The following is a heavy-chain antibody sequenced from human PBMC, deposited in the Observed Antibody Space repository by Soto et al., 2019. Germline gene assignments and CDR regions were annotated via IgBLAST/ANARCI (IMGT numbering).Heavy chain of an antibody. CDR2: TGNKAYSYTT. V-gene: IGHV3-72*01. D-gene: IGHD3-22*01. CDR1: GFIFSDYY. CDR3: ASDYSGYYGFDI. J-gene: IGHJ3*02. Sequence: GSLRLSCAASGFIFSDYYFDWVRQAPGKGLEWVGRTGNKAYSYTTEYAASVKGRFTISRDASKNSLYLQMNSLKTEDTAVYYCASDYSGYYGFDIWGQGTMVTVSS.